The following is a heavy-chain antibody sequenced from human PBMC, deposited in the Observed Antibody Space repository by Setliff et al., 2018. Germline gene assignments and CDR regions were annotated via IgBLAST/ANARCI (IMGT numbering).Heavy chain of an antibody. CDR1: GYTFTGYY. J-gene: IGHJ6*03. Sequence: ASVKVSCKASGYTFTGYYMHWVRQAPGQGLEWMGRINPNSGGTNYAQKFQGRVTMTRDMSISTAYMELSRLRSDDTAVYYCARGRGSYYYYMDVWGKGTTVTVSS. V-gene: IGHV1-2*06. CDR3: ARGRGSYYYYMDV. D-gene: IGHD1-26*01. CDR2: INPNSGGT.